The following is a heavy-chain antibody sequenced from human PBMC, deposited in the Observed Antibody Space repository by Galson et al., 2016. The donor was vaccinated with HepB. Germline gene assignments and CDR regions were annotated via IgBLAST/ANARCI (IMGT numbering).Heavy chain of an antibody. CDR1: GDSISSYY. CDR3: ARGSSWSGHWFDS. D-gene: IGHD6-13*01. CDR2: IYYSGIT. J-gene: IGHJ5*01. Sequence: SETLSLTCTVSGDSISSYYLNWIRQPPGKGLEWIGYIYYSGITNYNPSLKSRVIILLDTSKTQFSLKLSSVTAADTAVYFCARGSSWSGHWFDSWGQGTLVTVSS. V-gene: IGHV4-59*12.